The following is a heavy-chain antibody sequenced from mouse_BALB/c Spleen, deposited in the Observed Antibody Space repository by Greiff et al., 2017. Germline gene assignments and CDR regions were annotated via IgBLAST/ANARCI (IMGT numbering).Heavy chain of an antibody. CDR2: INPYNGDT. CDR1: GYSFTGYF. J-gene: IGHJ4*01. Sequence: VQLKESGPELVKPGASVKISCKASGYSFTGYFMNWVKQSHGKSLEWIGRINPYNGDTFYNQKFKGKATLTVDKSSSTAYMELMSLTSEDSAVYYCVIYDGDYFDAMDYWGQGTSVTVSS. D-gene: IGHD2-3*01. V-gene: IGHV1-37*01. CDR3: VIYDGDYFDAMDY.